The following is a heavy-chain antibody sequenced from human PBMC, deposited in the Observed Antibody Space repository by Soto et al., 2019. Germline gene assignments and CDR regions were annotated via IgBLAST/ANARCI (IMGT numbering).Heavy chain of an antibody. V-gene: IGHV4-59*01. CDR1: GGSISSYY. J-gene: IGHJ5*02. D-gene: IGHD1-26*01. CDR2: SYYSGST. CDR3: ARAIVGARGSWFDP. Sequence: QVQLQESGPGLVKPSETLSLTCTVSGGSISSYYWSWIRQPPGKGLEWIGYSYYSGSTNYNPSPESRVTIAVVTSKNRFSLKLSSVTAADTAVYYCARAIVGARGSWFDPWGQGTLVTVSS.